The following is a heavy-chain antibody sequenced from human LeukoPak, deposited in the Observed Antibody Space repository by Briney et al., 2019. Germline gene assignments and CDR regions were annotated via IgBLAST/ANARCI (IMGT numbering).Heavy chain of an antibody. CDR1: GGSFSGYY. Sequence: PSETLSLTCAVYGGSFSGYYWSWIRQPPGKGLEWIGEINHSGSTNYNPSLKSRVTISVDTSKNQFSLKLSSVTAADTAVYYCARLLGGSGFDPWGQGTLVTVSS. D-gene: IGHD3-16*01. CDR2: INHSGST. J-gene: IGHJ5*02. V-gene: IGHV4-34*01. CDR3: ARLLGGSGFDP.